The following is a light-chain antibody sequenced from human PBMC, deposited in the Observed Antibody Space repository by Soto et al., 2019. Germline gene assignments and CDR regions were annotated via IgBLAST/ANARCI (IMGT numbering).Light chain of an antibody. V-gene: IGKV3-11*01. J-gene: IGKJ4*01. Sequence: IVLTQSPATLSLSPGERATLSCRASQSVSLYWAWYQPKPGQAPRLLLYDASNRATGIPPRFSGSGSGTDFTLTISSVVPEDFAVYYCQQRSNWPLTFGGGTKVEIK. CDR2: DAS. CDR3: QQRSNWPLT. CDR1: QSVSLY.